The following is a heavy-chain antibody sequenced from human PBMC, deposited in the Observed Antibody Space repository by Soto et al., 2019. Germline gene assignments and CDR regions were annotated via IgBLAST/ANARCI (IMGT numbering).Heavy chain of an antibody. CDR1: GYTFTCYY. D-gene: IGHD4-4*01. CDR2: INPNSGGT. V-gene: IGHV1-2*04. Sequence: ASVKVSCKASGYTFTCYYMHWVRQAPGQGLEWMGWINPNSGGTNYAQKFQGWVTMTRDTSISTAYMELSRLRSDDTAVYYCARGLNDYKSHWFEPWGQGTLVTVSS. CDR3: ARGLNDYKSHWFEP. J-gene: IGHJ5*02.